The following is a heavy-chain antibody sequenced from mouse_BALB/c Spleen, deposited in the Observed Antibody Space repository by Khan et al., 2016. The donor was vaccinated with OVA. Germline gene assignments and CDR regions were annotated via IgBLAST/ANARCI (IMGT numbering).Heavy chain of an antibody. Sequence: EVELVEFGGGLVKPGGSLKLSCAASGFTFSTYAMSWVRQTPEKRLEWVATISSDGDYTYYPDNVTGRFTISRDNAKNTLYLQMSSLRSEDTAMYYCARSPYGNFAYWGQGTLVTVSA. V-gene: IGHV5-9-3*01. CDR1: GFTFSTYA. J-gene: IGHJ3*01. D-gene: IGHD2-1*01. CDR2: ISSDGDYT. CDR3: ARSPYGNFAY.